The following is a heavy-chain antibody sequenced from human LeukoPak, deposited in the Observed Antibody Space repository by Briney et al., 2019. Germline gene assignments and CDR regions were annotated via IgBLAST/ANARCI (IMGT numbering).Heavy chain of an antibody. D-gene: IGHD6-19*01. CDR3: AKDRYSSGWSPFDY. CDR1: GFTFDDYA. V-gene: IGHV3-43*02. J-gene: IGHJ4*02. CDR2: ISGDGGST. Sequence: PGGSLRLSCAASGFTFDDYAMHWVRQAPGKGLEWVSLISGDGGSTYYADSVMGRFTISRDNSKNSLYLQMNSLRTEDTALYYCAKDRYSSGWSPFDYWGQGTLVTVSS.